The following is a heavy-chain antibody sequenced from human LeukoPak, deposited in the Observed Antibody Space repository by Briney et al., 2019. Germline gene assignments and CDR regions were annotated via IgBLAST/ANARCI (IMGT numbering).Heavy chain of an antibody. D-gene: IGHD6-6*01. Sequence: GGSLRLSCAASGFTFSGSAMHWVRQASGKGLEWVGRIRSKANSYAAAYAASVKGRFTISRDDSKNTAYLQMNSLKTEDTAVYYCARDSSIAARPAAFDIWGQGTMVTVSS. J-gene: IGHJ3*02. CDR2: IRSKANSYAA. CDR3: ARDSSIAARPAAFDI. CDR1: GFTFSGSA. V-gene: IGHV3-73*01.